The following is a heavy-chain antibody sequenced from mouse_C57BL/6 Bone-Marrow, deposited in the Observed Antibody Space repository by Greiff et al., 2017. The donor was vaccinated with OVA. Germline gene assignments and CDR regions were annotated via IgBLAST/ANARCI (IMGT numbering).Heavy chain of an antibody. D-gene: IGHD2-3*01. J-gene: IGHJ3*01. CDR1: GSTFTSYW. CDR2: IDPSDSYT. Sequence: QVQLQQPGAELVKPGASVKLSCKASGSTFTSYWMQWVNQRPGQGLEWIGEIDPSDSYTNYNQKFKGKATLTVDTSSSTAYMQLSSLTSEYSAFYYCARERCLLGFAYWGQGTLVTVSA. V-gene: IGHV1-50*01. CDR3: ARERCLLGFAY.